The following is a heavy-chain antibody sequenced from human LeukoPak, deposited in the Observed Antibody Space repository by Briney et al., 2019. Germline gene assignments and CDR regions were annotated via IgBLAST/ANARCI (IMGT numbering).Heavy chain of an antibody. D-gene: IGHD5-18*01. CDR2: IYASGST. Sequence: SETLSLTCSVSGGSISSYYWSWIRQPAGKGLEWIGRIYASGSTNYNPSLESRVSMSVDTSKNQFSLKLTSVTAADTAVYYCARSTQRGKYSYGIDYWGQGTLVTVSS. CDR3: ARSTQRGKYSYGIDY. CDR1: GGSISSYY. J-gene: IGHJ4*02. V-gene: IGHV4-4*07.